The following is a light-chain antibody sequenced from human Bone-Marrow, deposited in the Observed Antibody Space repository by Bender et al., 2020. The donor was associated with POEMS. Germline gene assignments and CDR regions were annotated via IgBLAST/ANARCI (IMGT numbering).Light chain of an antibody. CDR1: TNDIGDSAF. V-gene: IGLV2-14*01. CDR2: DVD. J-gene: IGLJ1*01. Sequence: QSALTQPASVSGSPGQSLTISCTGTTNDIGDSAFVSWYQHHPGKAPRVIISDVDSRRSGISDRFSGSKSGNTASLTISGLKAEDEADYYCSSSTRSDTLVFGTGTTVTVV. CDR3: SSSTRSDTLV.